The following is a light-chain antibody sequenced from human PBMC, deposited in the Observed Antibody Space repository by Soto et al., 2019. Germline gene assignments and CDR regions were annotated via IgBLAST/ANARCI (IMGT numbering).Light chain of an antibody. CDR2: DAS. J-gene: IGKJ1*01. V-gene: IGKV3-15*01. CDR3: QQYHDWPRT. CDR1: QSVSIY. Sequence: EMVMTQSPATLSVSPGDRATLLCRASQSVSIYVAWYQQKPGLAPRLLIYDASTRAAGIPARFSGSGSGTEFSLTISSLQSEDFAVYYCQQYHDWPRTFGQGTQVDIK.